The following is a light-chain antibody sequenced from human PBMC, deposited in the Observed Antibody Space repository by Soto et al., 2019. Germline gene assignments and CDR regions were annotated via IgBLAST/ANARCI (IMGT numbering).Light chain of an antibody. J-gene: IGLJ1*01. CDR2: DVV. CDR3: SSNTSTMTNV. Sequence: QSALTQPASVSGSPGQSITISCTGTSSDVGGFNSVSWYQLRPGTAPKLILYDVVDRPSGVSYRFSGSKSGNTASLTISGLQAADEADYFCSSNTSTMTNVSGSGTKVTVL. CDR1: SSDVGGFNS. V-gene: IGLV2-14*03.